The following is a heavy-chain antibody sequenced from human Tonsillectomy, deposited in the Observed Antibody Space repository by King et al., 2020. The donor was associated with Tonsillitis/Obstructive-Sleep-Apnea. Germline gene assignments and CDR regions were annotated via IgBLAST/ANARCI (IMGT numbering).Heavy chain of an antibody. V-gene: IGHV3-33*01. CDR1: GFTFSSFV. J-gene: IGHJ6*02. CDR2: IWYDGSNK. Sequence: VQLVESGGGVVQPGRSLRLSCAASGFTFSSFVMHWVRQAPGKGLEWGAVIWYDGSNKYYADSVKGRFTISRDNSKNTLYLQMNSLRAEDTAVYYCAGDYYGSDYGMDVWGQGTTVTVSS. D-gene: IGHD3-10*01. CDR3: AGDYYGSDYGMDV.